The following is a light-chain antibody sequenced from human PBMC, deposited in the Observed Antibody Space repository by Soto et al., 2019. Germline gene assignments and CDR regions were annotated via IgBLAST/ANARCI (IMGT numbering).Light chain of an antibody. CDR1: KNDIGVYDF. Sequence: QSALTQPPSASGSPGQSVTISCTGTKNDIGVYDFVSWYQHHPGKAPRLIIYEVVQRPSGVSNRFSGSKSGNTASLTISGLQAEDEADYYCCSYTSGKTYVFGTGTKVTVL. CDR3: CSYTSGKTYV. V-gene: IGLV2-14*01. J-gene: IGLJ1*01. CDR2: EVV.